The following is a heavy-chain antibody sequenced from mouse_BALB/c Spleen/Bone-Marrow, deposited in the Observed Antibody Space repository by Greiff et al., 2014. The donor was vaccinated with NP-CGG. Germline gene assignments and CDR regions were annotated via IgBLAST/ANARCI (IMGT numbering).Heavy chain of an antibody. CDR2: IHTRSGGT. CDR3: TRDGDGYYPYTLDN. V-gene: IGHV1-15*01. D-gene: IGHD2-3*01. J-gene: IGHJ4*01. Sequence: VQLQQSGAELVRPGASVKLSCKALGYTFTDYEIHWVKQTPVHGPEWIGAIHTRSGGTAYNQKFKGKATLTADKSSSIAYMELSSLTSEDSAVYYCTRDGDGYYPYTLDNWGQGTSVTVPS. CDR1: GYTFTDYE.